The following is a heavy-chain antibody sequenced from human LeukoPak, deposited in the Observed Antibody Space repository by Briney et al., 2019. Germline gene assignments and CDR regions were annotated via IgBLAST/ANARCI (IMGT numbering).Heavy chain of an antibody. Sequence: PSETLSLTCTVSGGSISSYYWSWIRQPAGKGLEWIGRIYTSGSTNYNPSLKGRVTMSVDTSKNQFSLKLSSVTAADTAVYYCAREEMDCSSTSCYWFWFDPWGQGTLVTVSS. CDR2: IYTSGST. D-gene: IGHD2-2*01. V-gene: IGHV4-4*07. CDR3: AREEMDCSSTSCYWFWFDP. J-gene: IGHJ5*02. CDR1: GGSISSYY.